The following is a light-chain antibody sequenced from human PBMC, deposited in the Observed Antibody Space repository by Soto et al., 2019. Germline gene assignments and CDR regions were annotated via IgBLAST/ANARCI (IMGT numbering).Light chain of an antibody. CDR1: QTVSSW. CDR2: KAS. CDR3: QHYKSDVEA. J-gene: IGKJ1*01. V-gene: IGKV1-5*03. Sequence: DIQMTQSPSTLSGSVGDRVTITCRASQTVSSWLAWYQQKPGKAPKLLIYKASTLKSGVPSRFSGSGSGTEFTLTISSLQPDDFATYYCQHYKSDVEAFGQGIKA.